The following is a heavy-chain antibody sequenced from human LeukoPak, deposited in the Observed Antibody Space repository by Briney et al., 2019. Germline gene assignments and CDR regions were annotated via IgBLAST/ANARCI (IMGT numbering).Heavy chain of an antibody. J-gene: IGHJ4*02. D-gene: IGHD3-10*01. CDR1: GFTFSSYS. CDR2: ISSSSSTI. Sequence: GGSLRLSCAASGFTFSSYSMNWVRQAPGKGLEWVSYISSSSSTIYYADSVRGRFTISRDNSKNTLYLQMNSLRAEDTAVYYCARDLTRGCNYGSEEYWGQGTLVTVSS. V-gene: IGHV3-48*01. CDR3: ARDLTRGCNYGSEEY.